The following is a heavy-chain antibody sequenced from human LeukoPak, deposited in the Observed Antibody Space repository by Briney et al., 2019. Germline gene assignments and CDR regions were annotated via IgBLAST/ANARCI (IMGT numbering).Heavy chain of an antibody. CDR1: GFTFSSYS. J-gene: IGHJ4*02. Sequence: GRSLRLSCAASGFTFSSYSMNWVRQAPGRGLEWVSSISSSSSYRYYADSVKGRFTISRDNAKNSLYLQMNSLRAEDTAVYYCARRGSGTDYWGQGTLVTVSS. V-gene: IGHV3-21*06. CDR2: ISSSSSYR. CDR3: ARRGSGTDY. D-gene: IGHD3-3*01.